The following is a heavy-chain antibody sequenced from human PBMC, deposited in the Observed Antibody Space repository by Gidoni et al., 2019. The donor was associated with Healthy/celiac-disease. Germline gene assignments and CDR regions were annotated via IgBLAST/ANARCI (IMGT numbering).Heavy chain of an antibody. CDR3: ARSIAARLVYYYYYMDV. J-gene: IGHJ6*03. V-gene: IGHV6-1*01. CDR1: GDRVSSNIAA. D-gene: IGHD6-6*01. CDR2: TYYRSKWYN. Sequence: QVQLQQSGPGLVNPSQTLSLTCAISGDRVSSNIAAWNWIRQSPSRGLEWLGRTYYRSKWYNDYAVSVKSRITINPDTSKNQVSLQLNSVTPEDTAVYYCARSIAARLVYYYYYMDVWGKGTTVTVSS.